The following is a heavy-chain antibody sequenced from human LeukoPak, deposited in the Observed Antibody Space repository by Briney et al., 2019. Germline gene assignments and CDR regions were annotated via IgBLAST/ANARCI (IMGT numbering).Heavy chain of an antibody. Sequence: VASVKVSCKASGYTFTGYYMHWVRQAPGQGLEWMGWINPNSGGTNYAQKFQGRVTMTRDTSISTAYMELSRLRSDDTAVYYCARGPYSSSWYEGYNWFDPWGQGTLVTVSS. J-gene: IGHJ5*02. CDR3: ARGPYSSSWYEGYNWFDP. V-gene: IGHV1-2*02. D-gene: IGHD6-13*01. CDR1: GYTFTGYY. CDR2: INPNSGGT.